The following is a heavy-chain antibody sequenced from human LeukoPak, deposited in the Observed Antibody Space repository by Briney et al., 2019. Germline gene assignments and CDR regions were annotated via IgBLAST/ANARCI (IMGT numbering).Heavy chain of an antibody. V-gene: IGHV3-23*01. Sequence: GGSLRLSCAASGFTFSSCGMSWVRQAPGKGLEWVSALSDSGGSTFYADSVKGRFTMSRDISRNTVYLQMNSLRVDDTAVYFCARAPVVSCRGAFCYPLDYWGHGILITVSS. CDR2: LSDSGGST. CDR1: GFTFSSCG. J-gene: IGHJ4*01. D-gene: IGHD2-15*01. CDR3: ARAPVVSCRGAFCYPLDY.